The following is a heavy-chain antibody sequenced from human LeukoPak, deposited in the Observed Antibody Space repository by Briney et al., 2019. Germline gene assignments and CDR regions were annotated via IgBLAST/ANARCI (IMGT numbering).Heavy chain of an antibody. Sequence: GGSLRLSCAASGFTFSSSEMNWVRQAPGKGLEWVSVIYSGGSTYYADSVKGRFTISRDNSKNTLYLQMNSLRAEDTAVYYCARGGPPMWYWGQGTLVTVSS. CDR1: GFTFSSSE. CDR3: ARGGPPMWY. V-gene: IGHV3-66*01. CDR2: IYSGGST. J-gene: IGHJ4*02. D-gene: IGHD2-21*01.